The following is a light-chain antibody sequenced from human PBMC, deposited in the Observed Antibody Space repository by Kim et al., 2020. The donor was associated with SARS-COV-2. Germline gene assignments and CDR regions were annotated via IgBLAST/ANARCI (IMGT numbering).Light chain of an antibody. CDR2: QDS. V-gene: IGLV3-1*01. J-gene: IGLJ3*02. CDR3: QAWDSSTWV. Sequence: SYELTQPPSVSVSPGQTASITCSGDKLGDKYACWYQQKPGQSPVLVIYQDSKRPSGIPERFSGSNSGNTATLTISGTQAMDEADYYCQAWDSSTWVFDGG. CDR1: KLGDKY.